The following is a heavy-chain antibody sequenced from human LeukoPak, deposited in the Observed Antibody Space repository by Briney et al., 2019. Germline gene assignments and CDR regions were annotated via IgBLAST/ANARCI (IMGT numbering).Heavy chain of an antibody. J-gene: IGHJ6*02. CDR2: ITTSDGNT. Sequence: QPGGSLRLSCAASGFTFSSYTMSWVRQAPGKGLEWVSTITTSDGNTYYADSVRGRFTVSRDNSKNTLFLQMNSPRAEDTAVYYCAREYVFRASYYYYGMDVWGQGTTVTVSS. CDR3: AREYVFRASYYYYGMDV. D-gene: IGHD3-10*01. V-gene: IGHV3-23*01. CDR1: GFTFSSYT.